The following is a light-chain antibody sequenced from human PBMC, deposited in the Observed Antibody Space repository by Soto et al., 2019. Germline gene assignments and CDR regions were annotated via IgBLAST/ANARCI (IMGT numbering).Light chain of an antibody. CDR1: QNISRS. CDR3: QQRTNGPGLS. V-gene: IGKV3-11*01. CDR2: GTS. J-gene: IGKJ5*01. Sequence: ETMLTQSPVTLSVSPEARATLSCRASQNISRSLAWYQQKPGQGPSLLIYGTSNRVTGIPARFSGGGSGTDFTLTISSLEPDDFAVYYCQQRTNGPGLSFGQGTRLEIK.